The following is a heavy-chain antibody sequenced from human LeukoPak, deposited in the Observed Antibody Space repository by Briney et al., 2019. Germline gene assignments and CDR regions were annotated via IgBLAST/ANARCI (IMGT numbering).Heavy chain of an antibody. CDR1: GGSISSYY. CDR2: IYYSGST. J-gene: IGHJ6*02. D-gene: IGHD2-21*01. V-gene: IGHV4-59*01. CDR3: ARGTTHTELWAHYYYGMDV. Sequence: SETLSLTCTVSGGSISSYYWSWIRQPPGKGLEWIGYIYYSGSTNYNPSLKSRVTISVDTSKNQFSLKLSSVTAADTAVYYCARGTTHTELWAHYYYGMDVWGQGTTVTVSS.